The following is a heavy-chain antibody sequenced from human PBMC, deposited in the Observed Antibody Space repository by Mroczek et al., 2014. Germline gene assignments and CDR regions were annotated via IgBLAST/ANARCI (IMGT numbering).Heavy chain of an antibody. CDR1: GFTFGDYA. D-gene: IGHD1-26*01. J-gene: IGHJ2*01. Sequence: EVQLVESGGGLVQPGRSLRLSCTASGFTFGDYAMSWFRQAPGKGLEWVGFIRSKAYGGTTEYAASVKGRFTISRDDSKSIAYLQMNSLKTEDTAVYYCTRDWESMGATFEWYFDLWGRGTLVTVSS. V-gene: IGHV3-49*03. CDR2: IRSKAYGGTT. CDR3: TRDWESMGATFEWYFDL.